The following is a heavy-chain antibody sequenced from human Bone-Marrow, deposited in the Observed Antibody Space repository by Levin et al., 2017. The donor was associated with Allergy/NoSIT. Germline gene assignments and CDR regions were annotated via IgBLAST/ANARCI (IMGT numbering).Heavy chain of an antibody. J-gene: IGHJ4*02. Sequence: GGSLRLSCAASGFTFSGYWMSWVRQAPGKELEWVANIREDGSDKYYADSVKGRFTISRDNAKNSLYLHMNGLRAEDTAVYFCARPFYTRGWAGFDYWGQGTLVAVSS. CDR3: ARPFYTRGWAGFDY. CDR1: GFTFSGYW. V-gene: IGHV3-7*01. CDR2: IREDGSDK. D-gene: IGHD6-19*01.